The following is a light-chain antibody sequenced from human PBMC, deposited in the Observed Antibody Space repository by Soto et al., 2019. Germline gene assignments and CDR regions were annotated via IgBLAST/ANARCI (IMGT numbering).Light chain of an antibody. V-gene: IGKV3-20*01. CDR3: QQYGSSPQFT. CDR1: QSVRSNY. Sequence: EIVLTQSPGTLSLSPGERATLSCGASQSVRSNYLAWYQQKPGQAPRLLIYGASRRATGIPDRFSGSGSGTDFTLTISRLAPEDFAVYYCQQYGSSPQFTFGPGTKVDIK. CDR2: GAS. J-gene: IGKJ3*01.